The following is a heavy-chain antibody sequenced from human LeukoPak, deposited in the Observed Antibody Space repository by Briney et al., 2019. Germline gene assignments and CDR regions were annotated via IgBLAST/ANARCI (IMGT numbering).Heavy chain of an antibody. D-gene: IGHD6-13*01. CDR3: ARDSVRAAAGTWRYNWFDP. J-gene: IGHJ5*02. Sequence: GASVKVSCKASGYTFTSYYMHWVRQAPGQGLEWMGIINPSGGSTSYAQKFQGRVTMTRDMSTSTVYMELSSLRSEDTAVYYCARDSVRAAAGTWRYNWFDPWGQGTLVTVSS. CDR2: INPSGGST. CDR1: GYTFTSYY. V-gene: IGHV1-46*01.